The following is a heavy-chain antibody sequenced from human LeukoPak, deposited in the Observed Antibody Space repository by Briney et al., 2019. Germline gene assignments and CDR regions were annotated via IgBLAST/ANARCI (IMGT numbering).Heavy chain of an antibody. CDR1: GFTFSSYA. J-gene: IGHJ4*02. V-gene: IGHV3-30*04. Sequence: GGSLRLSCAASGFTFSSYAMHWVRQAPGKGLEWVAVISYDGSNKYYADSVKGRFTISRDNSKNTLYLQMNSLRAEDTAVYYCARDFIRIVGAIGRGSPIDYWGQGTLVTVSS. D-gene: IGHD1-26*01. CDR2: ISYDGSNK. CDR3: ARDFIRIVGAIGRGSPIDY.